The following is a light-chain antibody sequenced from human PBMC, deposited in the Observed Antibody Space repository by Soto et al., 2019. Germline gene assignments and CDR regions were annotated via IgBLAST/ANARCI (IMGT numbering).Light chain of an antibody. CDR1: SSVVGTFNL. CDR3: CSYAGSSVYV. CDR2: EVI. V-gene: IGLV2-23*02. J-gene: IGLJ1*01. Sequence: QSVLTQVASVSGSPGQSITISCTGTSSVVGTFNLVSWYQQHPGKAPRLMIYEVIKRPSGVSNRFSGSKSGNTASLTISGLQAEYEADYYCCSYAGSSVYVFGTGTEVTVL.